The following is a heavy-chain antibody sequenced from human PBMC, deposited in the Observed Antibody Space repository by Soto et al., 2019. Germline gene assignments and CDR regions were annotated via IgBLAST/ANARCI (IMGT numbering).Heavy chain of an antibody. D-gene: IGHD6-19*01. CDR2: ISAYNGNT. J-gene: IGHJ5*02. V-gene: IGHV1-18*04. Sequence: ASVKVSCKASGYTFTSYGISWVRQAPGQGLEWMGWISAYNGNTNYAQKLQGRVTMTTDTSISTAYMELSRLRSDDTAVYYCARPLTRIAVAGTSGTNWFDPWGQGTLVTVSS. CDR3: ARPLTRIAVAGTSGTNWFDP. CDR1: GYTFTSYG.